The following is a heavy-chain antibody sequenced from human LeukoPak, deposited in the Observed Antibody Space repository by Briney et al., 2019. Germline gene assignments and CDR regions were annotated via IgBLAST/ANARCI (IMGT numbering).Heavy chain of an antibody. D-gene: IGHD3-3*01. CDR3: ARAPESGYLYWDFDL. Sequence: GGSLRLSCAASGFTFSSYSMNWVRQAPGKGLEWVSSISSSSNYIYYADSMKGRFSISRDNAKNSLYLQMNGLRAEDTAVYYCARAPESGYLYWDFDLWGRGTLVTVSS. J-gene: IGHJ2*01. V-gene: IGHV3-21*01. CDR1: GFTFSSYS. CDR2: ISSSSNYI.